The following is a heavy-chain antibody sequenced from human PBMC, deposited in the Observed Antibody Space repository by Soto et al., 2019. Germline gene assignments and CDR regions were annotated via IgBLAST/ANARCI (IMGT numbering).Heavy chain of an antibody. CDR3: AGGHYGDYGWFDP. J-gene: IGHJ5*02. D-gene: IGHD4-17*01. V-gene: IGHV3-66*01. CDR2: IYSGGST. CDR1: GFTFSSYA. Sequence: GGSLRLSCAASGFTFSSYAMSWVRQAPGKGLEWVSVIYSGGSTYYADSVKGRFTISRDNSKNTLYLQMNSLRAEDTAVYYCAGGHYGDYGWFDPWGQGTLVTVSS.